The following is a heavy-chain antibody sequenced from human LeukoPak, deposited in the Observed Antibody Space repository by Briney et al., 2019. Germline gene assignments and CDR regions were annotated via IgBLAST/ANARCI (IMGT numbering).Heavy chain of an antibody. J-gene: IGHJ6*02. CDR2: INPSGGST. V-gene: IGHV1-46*01. CDR3: AREVITIFGVVPGDYYYGMDV. Sequence: GASVKVSCKASGYTFTSYYMHWVRQAPGQGLEWMGIINPSGGSTSYAQKFQGRVTMTRDTSTSTVYMELSSLRSEDTAVYYCAREVITIFGVVPGDYYYGMDVWGQGTTVTVSS. CDR1: GYTFTSYY. D-gene: IGHD3-3*01.